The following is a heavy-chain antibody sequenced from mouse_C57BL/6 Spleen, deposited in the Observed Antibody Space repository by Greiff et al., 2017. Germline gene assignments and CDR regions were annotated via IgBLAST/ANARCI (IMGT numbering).Heavy chain of an antibody. CDR2: LNYDGSST. D-gene: IGHD2-1*01. CDR1: GFTFSDYY. J-gene: IGHJ4*01. CDR3: ARAGNDYAMDY. V-gene: IGHV5-16*01. Sequence: VQLKESEGGLVQPGSSMKLSCTASGFTFSDYYMAWVRQVPEKGLEWVANLNYDGSSTYYLDSLKSRFLISRDNAKNILYLHMSSLKSEDTATYDCARAGNDYAMDYWGQGTSVTVSS.